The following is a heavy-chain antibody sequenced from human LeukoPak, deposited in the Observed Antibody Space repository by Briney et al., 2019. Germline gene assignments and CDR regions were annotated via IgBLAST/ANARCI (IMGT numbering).Heavy chain of an antibody. D-gene: IGHD2-2*02. J-gene: IGHJ6*02. CDR2: ISGDGGST. CDR3: AKDSAAIGDYGMDV. V-gene: IGHV3-43*02. CDR1: GFTFDDYA. Sequence: GGSLRLSCAASGFTFDDYAMHWVRQAPGKGLEWVFLISGDGGSTYYADSVKGRFTISRDNSKNSLYLQMNSLRTEDTALYYCAKDSAAIGDYGMDVWGQGTTVTVSS.